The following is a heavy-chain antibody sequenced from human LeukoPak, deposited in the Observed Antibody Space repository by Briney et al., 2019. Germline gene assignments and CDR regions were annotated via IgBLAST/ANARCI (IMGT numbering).Heavy chain of an antibody. D-gene: IGHD6-13*01. J-gene: IGHJ3*02. CDR3: AKGAPLYSSSFIVDAFDI. Sequence: PLETLSLTCTVSGGSISSNGFYWGWIRQPPGKGLEWIGTIYYSGSTYYNPSLKSRVTISVDTSKNQFSLKLSSVTAADTAVYYCAKGAPLYSSSFIVDAFDIWGQGTMVTVSS. CDR2: IYYSGST. CDR1: GGSISSNGFY. V-gene: IGHV4-39*07.